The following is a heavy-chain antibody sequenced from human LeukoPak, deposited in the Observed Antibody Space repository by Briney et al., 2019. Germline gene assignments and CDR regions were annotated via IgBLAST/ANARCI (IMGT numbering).Heavy chain of an antibody. Sequence: SETLSLTCTVSGGSISSYYWSWIRQPAGKGLEWIGRIYTSGSTNYNPSLKSRVTMSVDTSKNQFSLKLSSVTAADTAVYYCARGGQEYGDPYNDYWGQGTLVTVSS. V-gene: IGHV4-4*07. D-gene: IGHD4-17*01. CDR3: ARGGQEYGDPYNDY. CDR1: GGSISSYY. J-gene: IGHJ4*02. CDR2: IYTSGST.